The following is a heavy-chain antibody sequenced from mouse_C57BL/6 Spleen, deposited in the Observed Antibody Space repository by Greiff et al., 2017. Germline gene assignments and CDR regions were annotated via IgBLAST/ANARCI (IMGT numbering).Heavy chain of an antibody. J-gene: IGHJ1*03. CDR2: LDPETGGT. V-gene: IGHV1-15*01. D-gene: IGHD1-1*01. CDR1: GYTFTDYE. CDR3: TRRDYYGSRDWYVDV. Sequence: QVQLKQSGAELVRPGASVTLSCKASGYTFTDYEMHWVKQTPVHGLEWIGALDPETGGTAYNQKFKGKAILTADKSSSTAYMELRSLTSEDSAVYYCTRRDYYGSRDWYVDVWGTGTTVTVSS.